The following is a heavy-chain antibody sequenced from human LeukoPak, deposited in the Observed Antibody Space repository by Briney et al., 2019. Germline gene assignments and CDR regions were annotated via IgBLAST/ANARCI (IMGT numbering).Heavy chain of an antibody. Sequence: ASVKVSCKASGYTFTSYGISRVRQAPGQGLEWMGWISAYNGNTNYAQKLQGRVTMTTDTSMSTAYMELRSLRSDDTAAYYCARSSSGWYDYWGQGTLVTVSS. J-gene: IGHJ4*02. CDR1: GYTFTSYG. CDR3: ARSSSGWYDY. D-gene: IGHD6-19*01. CDR2: ISAYNGNT. V-gene: IGHV1-18*04.